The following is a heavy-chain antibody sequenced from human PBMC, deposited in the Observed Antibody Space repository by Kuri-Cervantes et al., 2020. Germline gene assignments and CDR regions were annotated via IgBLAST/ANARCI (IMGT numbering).Heavy chain of an antibody. CDR3: ARGVVVAATLGWFDP. CDR2: IYSGGST. Sequence: GESPKISCAASGFTVSSNYMSWVRQAPGKGLEWVSVIYSGGSTYYADSVKGRFTISRDNSKNTLYLQMNSLRAEDTAVYYCARGVVVAATLGWFDPWGQGTLVTVSS. V-gene: IGHV3-53*01. D-gene: IGHD2-15*01. CDR1: GFTVSSNY. J-gene: IGHJ5*02.